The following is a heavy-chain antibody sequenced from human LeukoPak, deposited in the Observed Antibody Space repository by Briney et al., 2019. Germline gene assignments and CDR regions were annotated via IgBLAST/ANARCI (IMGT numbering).Heavy chain of an antibody. CDR3: ARGLGYCSGGSCPDFDY. V-gene: IGHV1-18*04. CDR1: GYTFTSYY. CDR2: ISAYNGNT. D-gene: IGHD2-15*01. J-gene: IGHJ4*02. Sequence: ASVKVSCKASGYTFTSYYMHWVRQALGQGLEWMGWISAYNGNTNYAQKLQGRVTMTTDTSTSTAYMELRSLRSDDTAVYYCARGLGYCSGGSCPDFDYWGQGTLVTVSS.